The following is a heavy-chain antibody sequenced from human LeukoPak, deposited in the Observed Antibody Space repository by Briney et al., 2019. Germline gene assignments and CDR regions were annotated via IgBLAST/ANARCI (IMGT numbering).Heavy chain of an antibody. CDR3: ARGPVRDVDVLTGYSYYCGFDA. D-gene: IGHD3-9*01. CDR2: IHHRGGT. CDR1: GGSFTSYY. J-gene: IGHJ6*02. Sequence: PSETLSLTCAVSGGSFTSYYWSWIRQAPGKGLEWIGEIHHRGGTNYNPSLKTRVTISADTSKNQFSLTLGPVTAADSAVFYCARGPVRDVDVLTGYSYYCGFDAWGQGLQSPSP. V-gene: IGHV4-34*01.